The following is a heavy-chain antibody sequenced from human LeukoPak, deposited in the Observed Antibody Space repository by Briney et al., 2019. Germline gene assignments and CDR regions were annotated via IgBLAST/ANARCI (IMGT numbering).Heavy chain of an antibody. V-gene: IGHV3-74*01. J-gene: IGHJ4*02. Sequence: GGSLRLSCAASGFTFSSYWMHWVRQAPGKGLVWVSRIKNDGSSTSYADSVKGRFTISRDNAKNTLYLQMNSLRGEDTAVYYCAKGGESSGYYGGPDYWGQGTLVTVSS. D-gene: IGHD3-22*01. CDR2: IKNDGSST. CDR3: AKGGESSGYYGGPDY. CDR1: GFTFSSYW.